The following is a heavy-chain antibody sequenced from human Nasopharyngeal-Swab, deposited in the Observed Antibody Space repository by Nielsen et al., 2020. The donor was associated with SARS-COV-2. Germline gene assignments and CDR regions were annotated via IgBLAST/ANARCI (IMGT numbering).Heavy chain of an antibody. CDR1: GFTFDDHA. V-gene: IGHV3-43*02. CDR3: AKDSVSSGWVDY. D-gene: IGHD6-19*01. Sequence: GESPKTPCAAFGFTFDDHAMHRVRQAPGKGLEWVSLISGDGGSTYYADSVKGRFTISRDNSKNSLYLQMNSLRTEDTALYYCAKDSVSSGWVDYWGQGTLVTVSS. CDR2: ISGDGGST. J-gene: IGHJ4*02.